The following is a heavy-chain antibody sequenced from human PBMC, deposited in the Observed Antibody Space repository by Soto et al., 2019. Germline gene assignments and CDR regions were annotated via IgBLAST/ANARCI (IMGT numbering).Heavy chain of an antibody. CDR3: ARGAVRFGALLTDLFDY. CDR2: IYYSGST. D-gene: IGHD3-10*01. Sequence: QLQLQESGPGLVKPSETLSLTCTVSGGSISSSSYYWGWIRQPPGKGLEWIGSIYYSGSTYYNPSLKSRVTISVDTSKNQFSLKLSSVTAADTAVYYCARGAVRFGALLTDLFDYWGQGTLVTVSS. V-gene: IGHV4-39*01. CDR1: GGSISSSSYY. J-gene: IGHJ4*02.